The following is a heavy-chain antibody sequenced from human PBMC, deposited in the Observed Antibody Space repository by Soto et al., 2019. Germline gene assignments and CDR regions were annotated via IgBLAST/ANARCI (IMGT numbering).Heavy chain of an antibody. D-gene: IGHD4-17*01. CDR1: GYTFTSYY. J-gene: IGHJ3*02. CDR2: INPSGGST. V-gene: IGHV1-46*01. CDR3: ASPDYGGDAFDI. Sequence: QVQLVQSGAEVKKPGASVKVSCKASGYTFTSYYMHWVRQAPGQGLEWMGIINPSGGSTSYAQKFQGRVTMTRDTSTSTVYMELSSLRSEDTAVYYCASPDYGGDAFDIWGQGTMVTVSS.